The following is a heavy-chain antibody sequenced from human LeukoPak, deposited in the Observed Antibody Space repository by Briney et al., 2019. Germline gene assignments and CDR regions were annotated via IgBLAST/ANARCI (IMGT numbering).Heavy chain of an antibody. CDR1: GYTFTSYY. V-gene: IGHV1-46*01. CDR3: ASGFESFHLGSPESSFDY. D-gene: IGHD3-22*01. CDR2: INPSGGST. Sequence: ASVKVSCKASGYTFTSYYMHWVRQAPGQGLEWMGIINPSGGSTSYAQKFQGRVTMTRDTSTSTDYMELNSLRYGDTDVYYCASGFESFHLGSPESSFDYWGQGTLVTVSS. J-gene: IGHJ4*02.